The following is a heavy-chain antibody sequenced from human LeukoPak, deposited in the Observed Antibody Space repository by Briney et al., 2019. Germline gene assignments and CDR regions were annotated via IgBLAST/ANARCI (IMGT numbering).Heavy chain of an antibody. CDR1: GFTFDDYG. CDR2: INWNGGST. V-gene: IGHV3-20*04. Sequence: GGSLRLSCAASGFTFDDYGMSWVRQAPGKGLEWVSGINWNGGSTGYADSVKGQFTISRDNAKNSLYLQMNSLRAEDTALYYCARERYYYDSSGSYYFDYWGQGTLVTVSS. CDR3: ARERYYYDSSGSYYFDY. D-gene: IGHD3-22*01. J-gene: IGHJ4*02.